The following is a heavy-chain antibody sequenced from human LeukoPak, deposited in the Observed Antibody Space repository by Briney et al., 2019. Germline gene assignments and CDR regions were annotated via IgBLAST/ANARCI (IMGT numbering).Heavy chain of an antibody. V-gene: IGHV4-39*07. Sequence: SETLSLTCTVSGGSISSSSYYWGWIRQPPGKGLEWIGSIYYSGSTYYNPSLKSRVTISVDTSKNQFSLKLSSVTAADTAVYYCARDGSGYSYGHFDYWGQGTLVTVSS. D-gene: IGHD5-18*01. CDR2: IYYSGST. J-gene: IGHJ4*02. CDR1: GGSISSSSYY. CDR3: ARDGSGYSYGHFDY.